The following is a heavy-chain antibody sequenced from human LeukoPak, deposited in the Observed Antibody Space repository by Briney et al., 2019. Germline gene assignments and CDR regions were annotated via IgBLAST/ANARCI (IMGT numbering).Heavy chain of an antibody. CDR2: IYYSGST. CDR3: ARTTVDYGLLDAFDI. CDR1: GGSISSYY. J-gene: IGHJ3*02. V-gene: IGHV4-59*01. Sequence: PSETLSLTCTVSGGSISSYYWSWIRQPPGKGLEWIGYIYYSGSTNYNPSLKSRVTISVDTSKNQFSLKLSSVTAADTAVYYCARTTVDYGLLDAFDIWGQGTMVTVSS. D-gene: IGHD4-17*01.